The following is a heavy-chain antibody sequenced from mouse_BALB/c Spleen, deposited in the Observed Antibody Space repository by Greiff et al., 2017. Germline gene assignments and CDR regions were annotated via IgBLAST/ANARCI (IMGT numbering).Heavy chain of an antibody. CDR1: GYTFTSYV. CDR2: INPYNDGT. Sequence: VQLQQSGPELVKPGASVKMSCKASGYTFTSYVMHWVKQKPGQGLEWIGYINPYNDGTKYNEKFKGKATLTSDKSSSTAYMELSSLTSEDSAVYYCARVLLRWGFAYWGQGTLVTVSA. J-gene: IGHJ3*01. V-gene: IGHV1-14*01. D-gene: IGHD1-1*01. CDR3: ARVLLRWGFAY.